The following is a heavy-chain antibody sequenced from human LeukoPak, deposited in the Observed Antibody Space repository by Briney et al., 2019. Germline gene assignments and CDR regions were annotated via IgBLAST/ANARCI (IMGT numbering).Heavy chain of an antibody. CDR2: INPNSGGT. CDR1: GYTFTGYY. J-gene: IGHJ4*02. CDR3: ARFKGSYYYFDY. Sequence: ASVKVFCKASGYTFTGYYMHWVRQAPGQGLEWMGRINPNSGGTNYAQKFQGRVTMTRDTSISTAYMELSRLRSDDTAVYYCARFKGSYYYFDYWGQGTLVTVSS. D-gene: IGHD1-26*01. V-gene: IGHV1-2*06.